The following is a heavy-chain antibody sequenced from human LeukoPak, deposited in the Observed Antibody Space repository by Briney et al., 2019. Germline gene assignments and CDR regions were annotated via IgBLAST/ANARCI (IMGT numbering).Heavy chain of an antibody. V-gene: IGHV4-39*01. CDR1: GGSISSSSYY. J-gene: IGHJ4*02. Sequence: KPSETLSLTCTVSGGSISSSSYYWGWIRQPPGKGLEWIGTIYYDGTTYYNPSLKSRVAISVDTSKNQFSVKLTSVTAADTAMYYCARHSEYVHYSGSASGFYDCWGQGTLVSVSS. CDR2: IYYDGTT. CDR3: ARHSEYVHYSGSASGFYDC. D-gene: IGHD3-10*01.